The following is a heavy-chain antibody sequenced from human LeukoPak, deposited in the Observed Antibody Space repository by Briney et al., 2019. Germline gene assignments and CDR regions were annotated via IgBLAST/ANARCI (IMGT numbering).Heavy chain of an antibody. Sequence: PGGSLRLSCAASGFTFSSYAMHWVRQAPGKGLEWVAVISYDGSNKYYADSVKGRFTISRDNSKNTLYLQMNSLRAEDTAVYYCARIAVAGVGDFDYWGQGTLVTVSS. CDR1: GFTFSSYA. CDR2: ISYDGSNK. D-gene: IGHD6-19*01. CDR3: ARIAVAGVGDFDY. V-gene: IGHV3-30*04. J-gene: IGHJ4*02.